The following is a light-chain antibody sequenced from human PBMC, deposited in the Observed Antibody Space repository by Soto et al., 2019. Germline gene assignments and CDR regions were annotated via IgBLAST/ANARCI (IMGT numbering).Light chain of an antibody. V-gene: IGKV1-9*01. J-gene: IGKJ4*01. CDR1: QGISSY. Sequence: IQLTQSPSSLSASVGDRVTNTCRASQGISSYLAWYQQKPGKAPKLLIYAASTLQSGVPSRFSGSGSGTDFTLTIRSLQPEDFATYYCQQLNSYLSSFGGGTKVEIK. CDR2: AAS. CDR3: QQLNSYLSS.